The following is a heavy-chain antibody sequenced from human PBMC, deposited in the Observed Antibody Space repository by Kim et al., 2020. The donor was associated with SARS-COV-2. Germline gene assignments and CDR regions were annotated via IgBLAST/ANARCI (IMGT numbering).Heavy chain of an antibody. CDR2: IYYSGST. CDR1: GGSISSYY. V-gene: IGHV4-59*08. D-gene: IGHD1-26*01. Sequence: SETLSLTCTVSGGSISSYYWSWIRQPPGKGLEWIGYIYYSGSTNYNPSLKSRVTISVDTSKNQFSLKLSSVTAADTAVYYCARHGGGYNREDYFDYWGQGTLVTVSS. CDR3: ARHGGGYNREDYFDY. J-gene: IGHJ4*02.